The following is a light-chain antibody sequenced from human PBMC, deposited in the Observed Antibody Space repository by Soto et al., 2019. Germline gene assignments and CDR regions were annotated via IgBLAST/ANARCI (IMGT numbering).Light chain of an antibody. J-gene: IGKJ4*01. CDR2: DTT. V-gene: IGKV3-15*01. CDR1: QGIGDT. Sequence: EVVMTQSPATLSVSPGEGVTLSCRASQGIGDTLAWYQHKPGQTHRLLIYDTTTRATGVPARFSVSRSAPEFTLTINRLQSEDFTIYYSQPYYTWPLTSGGRTKVESK. CDR3: QPYYTWPLT.